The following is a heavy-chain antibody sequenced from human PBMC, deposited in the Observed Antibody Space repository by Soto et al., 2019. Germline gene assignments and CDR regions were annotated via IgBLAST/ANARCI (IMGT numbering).Heavy chain of an antibody. D-gene: IGHD6-19*01. V-gene: IGHV4-4*02. J-gene: IGHJ3*01. CDR3: AYSSGWYRHDV. CDR2: LLHSGTT. Sequence: QVQLQESGPGLVKPSGTLFLTCAFSCDFISSPKLWTWPRQPPGKGLEWIGDLLHSGTTNYNPSLKSRVTLSVDKPQNQFSLKLTSVTAADTAIYYCAYSSGWYRHDVWGQGTSVTVSS. CDR1: CDFISSPKL.